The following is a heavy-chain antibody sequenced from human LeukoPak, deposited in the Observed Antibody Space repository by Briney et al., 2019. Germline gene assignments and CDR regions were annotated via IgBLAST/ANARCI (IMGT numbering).Heavy chain of an antibody. D-gene: IGHD6-19*01. CDR2: IRYDGSIK. CDR3: ARSLQWLALFDY. V-gene: IGHV3-30*02. CDR1: GFTFSSYG. J-gene: IGHJ4*02. Sequence: GGSLRLSCAASGFTFSSYGMHWIRQAPGKGLEWVAFIRYDGSIKYYADSVKGRFTISRDNSKDTLYLQMNSLRAEDTAVYYCARSLQWLALFDYWGQGTLVTVSS.